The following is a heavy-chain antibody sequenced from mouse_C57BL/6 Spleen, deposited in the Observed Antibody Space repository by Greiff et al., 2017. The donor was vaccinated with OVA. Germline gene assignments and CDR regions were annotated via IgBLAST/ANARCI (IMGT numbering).Heavy chain of an antibody. Sequence: VQLQQPGAELVKPGASVKMSCKASGYTFTSYWMHWVKQRPGQGLEWIGVIDPSDSYTNYNQKFKGKATLTVDTSSSTAYMQLSSLTSEDSAVYYCAHYDYDPGYWGKGTTLTVSS. D-gene: IGHD2-4*01. V-gene: IGHV1-59*01. CDR1: GYTFTSYW. J-gene: IGHJ2*01. CDR3: AHYDYDPGY. CDR2: IDPSDSYT.